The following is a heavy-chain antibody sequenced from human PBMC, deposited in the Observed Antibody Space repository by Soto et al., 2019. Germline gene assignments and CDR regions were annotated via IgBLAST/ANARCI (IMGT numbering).Heavy chain of an antibody. V-gene: IGHV5-10-1*01. CDR3: ARYNSGLADV. CDR1: GYSFTNFW. Sequence: PGESLKISCQGSGYSFTNFWISWVRQMPGKGLEWMGKINPSDSYNNYSPSFQGHVSISADKSISTAYLQWSSLKASDSAMYFCARYNSGLADVWGQGTTVTVS. J-gene: IGHJ6*02. D-gene: IGHD5-12*01. CDR2: INPSDSYN.